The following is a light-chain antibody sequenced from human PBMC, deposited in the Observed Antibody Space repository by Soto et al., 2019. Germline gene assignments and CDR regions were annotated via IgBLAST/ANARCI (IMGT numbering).Light chain of an antibody. J-gene: IGKJ5*01. CDR2: DAS. CDR1: QDISNY. Sequence: DIQMTQSPSSLSASVGDRVTITCQASQDISNYLNWYQQKPGKAPKLLIYDASNLETGVPSRFSGSGPGTDFTFTISSLQPEDIATYYCQQYDNLLITFGQGTRLEIK. CDR3: QQYDNLLIT. V-gene: IGKV1-33*01.